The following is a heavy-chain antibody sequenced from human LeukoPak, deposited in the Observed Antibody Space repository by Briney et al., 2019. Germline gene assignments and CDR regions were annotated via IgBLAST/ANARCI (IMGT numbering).Heavy chain of an antibody. D-gene: IGHD3-3*01. CDR2: ISAYNGNT. V-gene: IGHV1-18*01. Sequence: ASVKVSCKASGYTFTSYGISWVRQAPGQGLEWMGWISAYNGNTNYAQRLQGRVTMTTDTSTSTAYMELRSLRSDDTAVYYCARGSLTYYDFWSGYYRPGGMDVWGQGTTVTVSS. CDR3: ARGSLTYYDFWSGYYRPGGMDV. J-gene: IGHJ6*02. CDR1: GYTFTSYG.